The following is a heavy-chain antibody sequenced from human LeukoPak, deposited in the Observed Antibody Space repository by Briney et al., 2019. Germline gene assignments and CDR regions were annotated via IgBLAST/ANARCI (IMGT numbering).Heavy chain of an antibody. CDR3: ARDLSAARGP. V-gene: IGHV3-21*01. CDR2: ISSSSSYI. CDR1: GFTISSYS. J-gene: IGHJ4*02. D-gene: IGHD6-6*01. Sequence: GGSLRLSCAASGFTISSYSMNWVRQAPGKGLEWVSSISSSSSYISYADSVKGRFTISRDNAKNSLYLQMNSLRAEDTAVYYCARDLSAARGPWGQGTLVTVSS.